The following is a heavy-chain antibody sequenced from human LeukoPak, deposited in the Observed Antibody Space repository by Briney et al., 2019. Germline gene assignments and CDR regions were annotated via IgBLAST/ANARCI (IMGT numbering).Heavy chain of an antibody. V-gene: IGHV3-33*01. CDR2: IWYDGSNK. D-gene: IGHD5-24*01. J-gene: IGHJ4*02. CDR1: GFTFSSYG. CDR3: ARGAGYNYSYYFDY. Sequence: PGGSLRLSCAASGFTFSSYGMHWVRQAPGKGLEWVAVIWYDGSNKYYADSVKGRFTISRNNSKNTLYLQMNSLRAEDTAVYYCARGAGYNYSYYFDYWGQGTLVTVSS.